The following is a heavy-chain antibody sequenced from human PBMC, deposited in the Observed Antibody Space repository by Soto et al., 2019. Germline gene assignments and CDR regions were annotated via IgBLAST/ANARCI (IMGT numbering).Heavy chain of an antibody. Sequence: QVQLQESGPGLVKPSQTLSLTCTVSGGSISSGGYYWSWIRQHPGKGLEWIGYIYYSGSTYYNPSLKSRVTISVDTSKNPFSLKLISVTAADTAVYYCARDRWNYVGYYYGMDVWGQGTTVTVSS. CDR1: GGSISSGGYY. CDR3: ARDRWNYVGYYYGMDV. V-gene: IGHV4-31*03. CDR2: IYYSGST. J-gene: IGHJ6*02. D-gene: IGHD1-7*01.